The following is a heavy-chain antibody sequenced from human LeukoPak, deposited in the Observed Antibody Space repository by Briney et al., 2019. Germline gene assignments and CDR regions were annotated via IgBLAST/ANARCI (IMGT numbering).Heavy chain of an antibody. CDR2: ISFDSNNN. D-gene: IGHD4-23*01. CDR3: ARDDYGGTGGAFDI. Sequence: GGSLRLSCAASGFTFSTYAMHWVRHAPAKGLERVAVISFDSNNNYYADSVRGRFTISRDNTKNTLYLQMNSLRVDVTAVYYCARDDYGGTGGAFDIWGQGTMVTVSS. J-gene: IGHJ3*02. V-gene: IGHV3-30*04. CDR1: GFTFSTYA.